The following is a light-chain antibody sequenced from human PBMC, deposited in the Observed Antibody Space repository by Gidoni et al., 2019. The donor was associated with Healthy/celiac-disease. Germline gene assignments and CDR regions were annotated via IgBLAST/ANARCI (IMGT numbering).Light chain of an antibody. J-gene: IGLJ2*01. V-gene: IGLV3-1*01. CDR2: QDS. CDR3: QAWDSSTGV. CDR1: KLGDKY. Sequence: SDELTQPPSVSVSPGQTASITCSGDKLGDKYSCWYQQKPGQSPVLVIYQDSKRPSGIPERFSRSNSGNTATLTISGTQAMDEADYYCQAWDSSTGVFGGATKLTVL.